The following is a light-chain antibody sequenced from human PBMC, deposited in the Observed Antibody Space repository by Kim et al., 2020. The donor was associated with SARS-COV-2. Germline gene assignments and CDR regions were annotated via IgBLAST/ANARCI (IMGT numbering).Light chain of an antibody. Sequence: IAYSGRASNIGSNIVDGYQHVPGTAPKLLIYNGYRRPSGVPDRFSGSESGTSASLAISGLLSEDEADYYCAAWDDRLHGPVFGGGTQLTVL. CDR1: ASNIGSNI. CDR2: NGY. V-gene: IGLV1-44*01. J-gene: IGLJ3*02. CDR3: AAWDDRLHGPV.